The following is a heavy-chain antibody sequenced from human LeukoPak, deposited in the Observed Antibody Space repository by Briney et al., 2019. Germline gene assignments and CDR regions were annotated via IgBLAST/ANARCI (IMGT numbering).Heavy chain of an antibody. Sequence: GGSLRLSCAASGFTFSSYAMHWVRQAPGKGLEGLAVISYDGSNKYDADSVKGRFTISRDNSKNTLYLQMNSLRAEDTAVYYCARESDKWQQLVSYWGQGTLVTVSS. V-gene: IGHV3-30-3*01. CDR1: GFTFSSYA. J-gene: IGHJ4*02. CDR3: ARESDKWQQLVSY. D-gene: IGHD6-13*01. CDR2: ISYDGSNK.